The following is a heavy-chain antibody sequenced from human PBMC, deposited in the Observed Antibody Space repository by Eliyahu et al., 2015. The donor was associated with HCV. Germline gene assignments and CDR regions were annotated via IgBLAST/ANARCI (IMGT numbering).Heavy chain of an antibody. V-gene: IGHV3-15*01. CDR2: IKTKAAGGTT. CDR1: GLSFTPAW. Sequence: EVQLVESGGGLVKPGGSLXLSCAAXGLSFTPAWMTWVRQAPGKGLEWVGRIKTKAAGGTTDYAAPVRGRFIISRDDSENTLYLQMNSLRTDDTGVYYCTTGYSSSWPYYVDYWGQGTLVTVSS. CDR3: TTGYSSSWPYYVDY. J-gene: IGHJ4*02. D-gene: IGHD6-13*01.